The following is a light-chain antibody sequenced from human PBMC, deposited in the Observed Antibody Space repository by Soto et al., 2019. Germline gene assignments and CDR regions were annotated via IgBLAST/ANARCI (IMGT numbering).Light chain of an antibody. CDR3: QVCDSSSDHWV. CDR1: NIGTKS. CDR2: DDS. Sequence: SYELTQPPSVSTAPGETARITCGGDNIGTKSVHWYQQKPGQAPVLVVYDDSDRPSGIPERFSGSNSGNTATLTIRRVEAGDEADYYCQVCDSSSDHWVFGGGTKLTVL. J-gene: IGLJ3*02. V-gene: IGLV3-21*02.